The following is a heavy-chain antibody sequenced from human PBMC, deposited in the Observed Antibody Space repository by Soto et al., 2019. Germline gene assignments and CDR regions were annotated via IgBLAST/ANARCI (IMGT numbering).Heavy chain of an antibody. CDR2: IIPIFGGP. V-gene: IGHV1-69*06. Sequence: QVQLVQSGAVVKKPGSSVTVSCKASGGMFSDYTISWVRQAPGQGLEWMGGIIPIFGGPHYAQKFQGRVTITADKPTSAVYLEMRALTSEDPAVYSCARKGGGASIDFWRANWFDPWGQGTLVTVSS. J-gene: IGHJ5*02. CDR3: ARKGGGASIDFWRANWFDP. CDR1: GGMFSDYT. D-gene: IGHD3-3*01.